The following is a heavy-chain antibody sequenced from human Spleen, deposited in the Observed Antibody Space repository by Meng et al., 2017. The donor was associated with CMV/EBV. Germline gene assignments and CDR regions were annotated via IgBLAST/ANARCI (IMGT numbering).Heavy chain of an antibody. Sequence: GDYYWSWIRQPPGKGLEWIGYIYYSGGTYYNPSLKSRVTISVDTSKNQFSLKLSSVTAADTAVYYCARDGKSPYCGGDCYSAGQFDPWGQGTLVTVSS. CDR1: GDYY. D-gene: IGHD2-21*01. J-gene: IGHJ5*02. CDR3: ARDGKSPYCGGDCYSAGQFDP. CDR2: IYYSGGT. V-gene: IGHV4-30-4*08.